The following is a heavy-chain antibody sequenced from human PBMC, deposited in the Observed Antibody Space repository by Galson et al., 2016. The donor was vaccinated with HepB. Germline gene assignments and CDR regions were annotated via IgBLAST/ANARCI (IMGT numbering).Heavy chain of an antibody. D-gene: IGHD1-14*01. J-gene: IGHJ4*02. Sequence: SLRLSCAASGFRFSDYFMSWVRQAPGKRPEWVANIDQDGSSKNYVDSVKGRFTISRDNAKNSVDLQMSSLRGDDTAVYYCARSLWPEDYWGQGTLVTVSS. V-gene: IGHV3-7*03. CDR1: GFRFSDYF. CDR2: IDQDGSSK. CDR3: ARSLWPEDY.